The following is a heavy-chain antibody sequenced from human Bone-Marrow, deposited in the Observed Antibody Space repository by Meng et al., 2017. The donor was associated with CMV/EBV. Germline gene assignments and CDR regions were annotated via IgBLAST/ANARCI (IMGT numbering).Heavy chain of an antibody. CDR3: ARVGSDYYDSSGYQAY. V-gene: IGHV3-30*04. CDR2: ISYDGSNK. D-gene: IGHD3-22*01. Sequence: GESLKISCAASGFTFSSYAMHWVRQAPGKGLEWVAVISYDGSNKYYADSVKGRFTISRDNAKNSLYLQMNSLRAEDTAVYYCARVGSDYYDSSGYQAYWGQGTLVTVSS. CDR1: GFTFSSYA. J-gene: IGHJ4*02.